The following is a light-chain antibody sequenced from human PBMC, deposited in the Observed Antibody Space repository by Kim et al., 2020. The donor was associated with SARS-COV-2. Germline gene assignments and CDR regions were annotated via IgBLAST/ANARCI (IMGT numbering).Light chain of an antibody. V-gene: IGKV1-33*01. CDR1: QDIKTN. Sequence: DIQMNQSPSSLSASVGDRVTITCQASQDIKTNLNWYQQNQGKPLNSSSSMHPIWKQGSHLDSVGVDLGHIFTFIISGLQPEDIATYYCQQFHDLPITFGQGTRLEIK. CDR3: QQFHDLPIT. J-gene: IGKJ5*01. CDR2: MHP.